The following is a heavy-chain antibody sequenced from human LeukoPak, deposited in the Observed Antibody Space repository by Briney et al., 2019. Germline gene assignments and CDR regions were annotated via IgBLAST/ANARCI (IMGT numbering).Heavy chain of an antibody. CDR1: GFTFSNAW. CDR3: ATDFYDST. J-gene: IGHJ5*02. V-gene: IGHV3-15*07. D-gene: IGHD3-22*01. CDR2: IRSNSDGGTI. Sequence: GGSLRLSCAASGFTFSNAWMNWVRQAPGKGLKWVGRIRSNSDGGTIDYAAPVKGRFTLSRDDSKTTLYLQMNSLQTEDTAVYYCATDFYDSTWGQGTLVTVSS.